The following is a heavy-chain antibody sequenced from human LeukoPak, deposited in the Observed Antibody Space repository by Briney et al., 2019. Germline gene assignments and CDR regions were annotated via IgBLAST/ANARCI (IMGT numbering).Heavy chain of an antibody. D-gene: IGHD6-19*01. J-gene: IGHJ4*02. Sequence: GASVKVSCKASGYTFTSYAMHWVRQAPGQRLEWMGWINAGNGNTKYSQESKGRVTITRDTSASTAYMELSSLRSEDMAVYSCARADYGSGWYGIDYWGQGTLVTVSS. CDR1: GYTFTSYA. CDR2: INAGNGNT. CDR3: ARADYGSGWYGIDY. V-gene: IGHV1-3*03.